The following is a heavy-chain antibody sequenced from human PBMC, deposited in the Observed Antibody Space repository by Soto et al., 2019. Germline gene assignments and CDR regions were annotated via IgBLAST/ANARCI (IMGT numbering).Heavy chain of an antibody. Sequence: KQSQTLSLTCAVSGGSISSGGYSWSWIRQPPGKGLEWIGYIYHSGSTYYNPSLKSRVTISVDRSKNQFSLKLSSVTAADTAVYYCATARPAALFDYWGQGTLVTVSS. CDR1: GGSISSGGYS. D-gene: IGHD2-2*01. J-gene: IGHJ4*02. CDR2: IYHSGST. CDR3: ATARPAALFDY. V-gene: IGHV4-30-2*01.